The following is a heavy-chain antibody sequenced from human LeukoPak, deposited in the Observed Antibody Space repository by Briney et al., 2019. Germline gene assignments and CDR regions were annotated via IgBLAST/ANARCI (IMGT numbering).Heavy chain of an antibody. D-gene: IGHD4-17*01. J-gene: IGHJ4*02. V-gene: IGHV3-23*01. Sequence: PGGSLRLSCAASGFTFSSYAMSWVRQTPGKGLEWVSGLSGRGDSTYYADSVKGRFTISRDNSKNTLYLQMNSLRAEDTAVYYCAKDTVTFDYWGQGTLVTVSS. CDR3: AKDTVTFDY. CDR2: LSGRGDST. CDR1: GFTFSSYA.